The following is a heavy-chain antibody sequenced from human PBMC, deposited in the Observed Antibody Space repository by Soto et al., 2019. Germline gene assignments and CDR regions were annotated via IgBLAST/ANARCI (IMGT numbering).Heavy chain of an antibody. Sequence: SVKVSCKASGGTFSSYAISWVRQAPGQGLEWMGGIIPIFGTANYAQKFQGRVTITADESTSTAYMELSSLRSEDTAVYYCARVDGGNPKGAFDIWGPGTMVTVSS. V-gene: IGHV1-69*13. CDR2: IIPIFGTA. CDR3: ARVDGGNPKGAFDI. CDR1: GGTFSSYA. J-gene: IGHJ3*02. D-gene: IGHD4-17*01.